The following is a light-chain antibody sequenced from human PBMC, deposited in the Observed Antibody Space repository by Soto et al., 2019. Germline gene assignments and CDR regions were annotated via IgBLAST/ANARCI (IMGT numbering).Light chain of an antibody. Sequence: SALAQPRSVSGSPGQSVTISCTGTSSDVGGYNYVSWYQQHPGKAPKLMIYDVSKRPSGAPDRFSGSKSGNTASLTISGLQAEDEADYYCCSYAGSYTFVFGTGTKVTVL. CDR3: CSYAGSYTFV. CDR2: DVS. CDR1: SSDVGGYNY. J-gene: IGLJ1*01. V-gene: IGLV2-11*01.